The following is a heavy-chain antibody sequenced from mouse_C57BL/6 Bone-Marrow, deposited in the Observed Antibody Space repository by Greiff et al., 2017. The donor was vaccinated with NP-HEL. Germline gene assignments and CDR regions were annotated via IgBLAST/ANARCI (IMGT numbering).Heavy chain of an antibody. V-gene: IGHV1-53*01. CDR2: INPSNGGT. Sequence: QVQLQQPGTELVKPGASVKLSCKASGYTFTSYWMHWVKQRPGQGLEWIGNINPSNGGTNYNEKFKSKATLTEDKSSSTAYMQLSSLTSEDSAVYYCARGDGYYGFAWFAYWGQGTLVTVSA. CDR3: ARGDGYYGFAWFAY. J-gene: IGHJ3*01. D-gene: IGHD1-1*01. CDR1: GYTFTSYW.